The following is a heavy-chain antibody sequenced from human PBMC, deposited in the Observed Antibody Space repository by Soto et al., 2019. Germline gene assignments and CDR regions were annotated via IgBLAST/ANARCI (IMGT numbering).Heavy chain of an antibody. CDR3: AKDLIEVDWFDP. CDR2: ISYDGSNK. Sequence: GGSLRLSCAASGFDFSAYAMSWVRQAPGKGLEWVAVISYDGSNKYYADSAKGRFTISRDNSKNTLYLQMNSLRAEDTAVYYCAKDLIEVDWFDPWGQGTLVTVSS. D-gene: IGHD3-22*01. CDR1: GFDFSAYA. V-gene: IGHV3-30*18. J-gene: IGHJ5*02.